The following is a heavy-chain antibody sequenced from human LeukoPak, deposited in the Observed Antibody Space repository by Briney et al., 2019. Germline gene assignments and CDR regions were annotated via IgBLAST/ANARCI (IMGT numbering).Heavy chain of an antibody. J-gene: IGHJ4*02. Sequence: GGSLRLSCAASGFTFSDYYMSWIRQAPGKGLEWVSYIGSSGSTIYYADSVKGRFTISRDNAKNSLYLQMNSLRAEDTAVYYCARVPIAAAGTIETWGQGALVTVSS. CDR2: IGSSGSTI. V-gene: IGHV3-11*04. CDR3: ARVPIAAAGTIET. CDR1: GFTFSDYY. D-gene: IGHD6-13*01.